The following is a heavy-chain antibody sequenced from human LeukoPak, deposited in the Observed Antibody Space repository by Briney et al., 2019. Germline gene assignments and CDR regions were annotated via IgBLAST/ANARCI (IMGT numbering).Heavy chain of an antibody. CDR2: INHSGNT. CDR3: ARDRALPITMIVVGDYLDY. Sequence: PSETLSLTCAVYGGSFSDYYWSWIRQPPGKGLEWIGEINHSGNTNYNPSLKSRVTISVDTSKNQFSLKLSSVTAADTAVYYCARDRALPITMIVVGDYLDYWGQGTLVTVSS. J-gene: IGHJ4*02. D-gene: IGHD3-22*01. CDR1: GGSFSDYY. V-gene: IGHV4-34*01.